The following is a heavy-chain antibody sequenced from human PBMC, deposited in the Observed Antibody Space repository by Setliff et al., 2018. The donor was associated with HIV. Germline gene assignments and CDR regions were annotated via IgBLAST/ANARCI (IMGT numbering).Heavy chain of an antibody. V-gene: IGHV4-4*09. D-gene: IGHD6-13*01. CDR2: IYATGST. J-gene: IGHJ6*02. CDR3: ARHPPHDSTWPYYYYGMDV. CDR1: GGSINSYY. Sequence: ETLSLTCTVSGGSINSYYWSWIRQPPGKGLEWIGYIYATGSTNYNPSLKGRVTVSVDTAKNQFSLRLSSVTAADTAVYYCARHPPHDSTWPYYYYGMDVWGQGTTVTVSS.